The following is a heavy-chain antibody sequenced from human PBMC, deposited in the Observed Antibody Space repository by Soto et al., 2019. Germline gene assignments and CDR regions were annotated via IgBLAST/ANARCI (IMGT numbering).Heavy chain of an antibody. D-gene: IGHD3-22*01. Sequence: LSLTCAVSGGSIRSINWWSGVRQPPGKGLEWIGEIYHSGSTNYNPSLKSRVTISVDKSKNQFSLKLSSVTAADTAVYYCARAYYYDSSVFDYWGQGTLVTVS. CDR1: GGSIRSINW. V-gene: IGHV4-4*02. CDR3: ARAYYYDSSVFDY. CDR2: IYHSGST. J-gene: IGHJ4*02.